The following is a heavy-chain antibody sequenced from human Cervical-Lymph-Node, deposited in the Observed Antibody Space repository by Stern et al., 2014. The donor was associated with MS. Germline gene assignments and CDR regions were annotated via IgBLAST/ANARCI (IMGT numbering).Heavy chain of an antibody. J-gene: IGHJ4*02. CDR3: ARDLMVTAQIYDY. CDR2: ISSSSSTI. D-gene: IGHD2-21*02. Sequence: EMQLVESGGGLVQPGGSLRLSCAASGFTFSSYSMNWVRQAPGKGLEWVSYISSSSSTIYYADSVKGRFTISRDNAKNSLYLQMNSLRAEDTAVYYCARDLMVTAQIYDYWGQGTLVTVSS. CDR1: GFTFSSYS. V-gene: IGHV3-48*01.